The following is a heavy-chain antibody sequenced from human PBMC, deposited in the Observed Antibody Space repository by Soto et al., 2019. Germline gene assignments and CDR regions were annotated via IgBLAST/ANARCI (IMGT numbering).Heavy chain of an antibody. CDR1: GYSFTSYW. Sequence: GESLKISCKGSGYSFTSYWISWVRQMPGKGLEWMGRIDPSDSYTNYSPSFQGHVTISVDKSISTAYLQWSSLKASDTAMYYCARRKIAARSYYYGMDVWGQGTTVTVSS. D-gene: IGHD6-6*01. V-gene: IGHV5-10-1*01. J-gene: IGHJ6*02. CDR3: ARRKIAARSYYYGMDV. CDR2: IDPSDSYT.